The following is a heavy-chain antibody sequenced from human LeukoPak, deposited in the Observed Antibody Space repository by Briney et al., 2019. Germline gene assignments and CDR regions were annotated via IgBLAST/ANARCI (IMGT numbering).Heavy chain of an antibody. J-gene: IGHJ4*02. CDR3: ARVGYCSGGSRYGADH. V-gene: IGHV3-33*01. Sequence: QPGGSLRLSCAASGFTFSSYGMHWVRQAPGKGLEWVAAIWYDGSKMYYADSVKGRFTISRDNSKNTLYLQMNSLRDEDTAVYYCARVGYCSGGSRYGADHWGQGTLVTVSS. D-gene: IGHD2-15*01. CDR2: IWYDGSKM. CDR1: GFTFSSYG.